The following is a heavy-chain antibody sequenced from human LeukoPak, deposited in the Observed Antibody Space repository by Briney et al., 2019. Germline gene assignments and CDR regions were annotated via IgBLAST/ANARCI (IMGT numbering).Heavy chain of an antibody. CDR2: IYYSGST. CDR3: ASLLSVNGYHEYYFDY. V-gene: IGHV4-59*01. D-gene: IGHD5-12*01. J-gene: IGHJ4*02. Sequence: SETLSLTCTVSGGSISSYYWSWIRQPPGKGLEWIGYIYYSGSTNYNPSLKSRVTISVDTSKNQFSLKLSSVTAADTAVYYCASLLSVNGYHEYYFDYWGQGTLVTVSS. CDR1: GGSISSYY.